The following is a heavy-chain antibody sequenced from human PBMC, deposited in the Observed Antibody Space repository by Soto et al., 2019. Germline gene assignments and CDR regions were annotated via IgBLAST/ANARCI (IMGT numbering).Heavy chain of an antibody. CDR2: IKQDGSEK. CDR3: GGDSGWLFDY. D-gene: IGHD6-19*01. CDR1: GFISSSYW. V-gene: IGHV3-7*01. Sequence: GGSLRLSCAASGFISSSYWMNWVRRAPGKGLEWVANIKQDGSEKYYVDSVKGRFTISRDNAKNSVYLQMNSLRVEDTAVYYCGGDSGWLFDYWGQGILVTVSS. J-gene: IGHJ4*02.